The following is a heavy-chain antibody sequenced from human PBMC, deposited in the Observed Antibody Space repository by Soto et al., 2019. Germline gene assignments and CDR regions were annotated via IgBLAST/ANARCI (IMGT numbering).Heavy chain of an antibody. CDR1: GFTFSSYG. Sequence: GGSLRLSCAASGFTFSSYGMHWVRQAPGKGLEWVAVIWYDGSNKYYADSVKGRLTISRDNSKNTLYLQMNSLRAEDTAVYYCARDTAITFGGVIDQGFDYWGQGTLVTVSS. D-gene: IGHD3-16*02. CDR3: ARDTAITFGGVIDQGFDY. V-gene: IGHV3-33*01. J-gene: IGHJ4*02. CDR2: IWYDGSNK.